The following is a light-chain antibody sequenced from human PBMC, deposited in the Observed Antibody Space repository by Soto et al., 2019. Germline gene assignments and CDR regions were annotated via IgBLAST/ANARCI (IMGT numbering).Light chain of an antibody. CDR2: DTS. CDR1: QGIGDT. CDR3: QHYVTWPLT. J-gene: IGKJ4*01. V-gene: IGKV3-15*01. Sequence: EIMMTESPATRSISDGEGATLSCRASQGIGDTLAWYQQKPGQTPRLLIYDTSIRATGVPARFSGSRSGAEFTLTISSLQSEDFAVYYCQHYVTWPLTFGGGTKVDIK.